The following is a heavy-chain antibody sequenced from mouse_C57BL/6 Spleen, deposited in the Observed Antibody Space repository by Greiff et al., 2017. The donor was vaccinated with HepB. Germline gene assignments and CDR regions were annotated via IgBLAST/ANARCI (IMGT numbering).Heavy chain of an antibody. J-gene: IGHJ1*03. CDR2: IYPRSGNT. D-gene: IGHD1-1*01. V-gene: IGHV1-81*01. Sequence: QVQLQQSGAELARPGASVKLSCKASGYTFTSYGISWVKQRTGQGLAWIGEIYPRSGNTYYNEKFKGKATLTADKSSSTAYMELRSLTSEDSAVYFCARTYYYGSSYWYFDVWGTGTTVTVSS. CDR3: ARTYYYGSSYWYFDV. CDR1: GYTFTSYG.